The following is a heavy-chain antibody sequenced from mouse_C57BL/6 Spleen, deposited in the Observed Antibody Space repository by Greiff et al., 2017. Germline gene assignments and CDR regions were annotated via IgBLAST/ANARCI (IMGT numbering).Heavy chain of an antibody. V-gene: IGHV1-52*01. J-gene: IGHJ4*01. CDR3: ARYRPHYYAMDY. CDR1: GYTFTSYW. CDR2: IDPSDSET. Sequence: VQLQQPGAELVRPGSSVKLSCKASGYTFTSYWMHWVKQRPIQGLEWIGNIDPSDSETHYNQKFKYKATLTVDKSSSTAYMQLSSLTSEDSAVYYCARYRPHYYAMDYWGQGTSVTVSS. D-gene: IGHD6-1*01.